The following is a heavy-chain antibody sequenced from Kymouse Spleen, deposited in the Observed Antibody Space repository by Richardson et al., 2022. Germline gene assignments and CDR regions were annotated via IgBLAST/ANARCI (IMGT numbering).Heavy chain of an antibody. D-gene: IGHD1-26*01. V-gene: IGHV3-30*18. CDR1: GFTFSSYG. J-gene: IGHJ5*02. Sequence: QVQLVESGGGVVQPGRSLRLSCAASGFTFSSYGMHWVRQAPGKGLEWVAVISYDGSNKYYADSVKGRFTISRDNSKNTLYLQMNSLRAEDTAVYYCAKDRVGAPWFDPWGQGTLVTVSS. CDR2: ISYDGSNK. CDR3: AKDRVGAPWFDP.